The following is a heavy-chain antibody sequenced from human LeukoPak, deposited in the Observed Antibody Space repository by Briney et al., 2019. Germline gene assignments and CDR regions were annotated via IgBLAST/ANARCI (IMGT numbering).Heavy chain of an antibody. CDR3: ARDRPSSSLSYYFDY. V-gene: IGHV4-61*02. D-gene: IGHD6-13*01. CDR2: IYTSGST. Sequence: SETLSLTCTVSGGSISSSSYYWSWIRQPAGKGLEWIGRIYTSGSTNYNPSLKSRVTMSVDTSKNQFSLKLSSVTAADTAVYYCARDRPSSSLSYYFDYWGQGTLVTVSS. CDR1: GGSISSSSYY. J-gene: IGHJ4*02.